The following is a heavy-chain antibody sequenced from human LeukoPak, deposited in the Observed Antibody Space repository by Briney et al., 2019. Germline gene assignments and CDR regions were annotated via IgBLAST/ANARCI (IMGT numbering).Heavy chain of an antibody. Sequence: GGSLRLSCAASGFTFSSYEMNWVRQAPGKGLEWVSYISSSGSTIYYADSVKGRFTISRDNAKNSLYLQMNSLRAEDTAVYYCAGVGWYGYFDYWGQGTLVTVSS. CDR2: ISSSGSTI. D-gene: IGHD6-19*01. J-gene: IGHJ4*02. CDR1: GFTFSSYE. CDR3: AGVGWYGYFDY. V-gene: IGHV3-48*03.